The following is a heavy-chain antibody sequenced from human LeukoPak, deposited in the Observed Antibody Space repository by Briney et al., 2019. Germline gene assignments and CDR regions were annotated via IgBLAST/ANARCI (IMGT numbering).Heavy chain of an antibody. CDR2: INPSGGST. J-gene: IGHJ4*02. CDR3: ARDATSIAARPSSFDY. CDR1: GYTFTSYY. Sequence: GASVKVSCKASGYTFTSYYMHWVRQAPGQGLEWMGIINPSGGSTIYAQKFQGRVTMTRDTSTSTVYMELSSLRSEDTAVYYCARDATSIAARPSSFDYWGQGTLVTVSS. V-gene: IGHV1-46*01. D-gene: IGHD6-6*01.